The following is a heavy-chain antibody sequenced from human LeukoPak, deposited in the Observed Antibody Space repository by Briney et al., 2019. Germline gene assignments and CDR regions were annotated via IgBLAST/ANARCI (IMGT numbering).Heavy chain of an antibody. V-gene: IGHV4-34*01. CDR3: ARGGRAFEWELLRYFDY. D-gene: IGHD1-26*01. CDR2: INHSGST. Sequence: SETLSLTCAVYGGSFSGYYWSWIRQPPGKGLEWIGEINHSGSTNYNPSLKSRVTVSVDTSKSQFSLKLSSVTAADTAVYYCARGGRAFEWELLRYFDYWGQGTLVTVSS. J-gene: IGHJ4*02. CDR1: GGSFSGYY.